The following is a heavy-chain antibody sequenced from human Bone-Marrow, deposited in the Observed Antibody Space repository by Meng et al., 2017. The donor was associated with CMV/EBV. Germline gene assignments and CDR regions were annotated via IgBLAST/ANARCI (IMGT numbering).Heavy chain of an antibody. V-gene: IGHV4-39*01. CDR3: ARRLRSYYYFDY. D-gene: IGHD1-26*01. Sequence: CTVSGGSISSSRYYWGWIRQPPGKGLEWIGSIYYSGSTYYNPSLKSRVTISVDTSKNQFSLKLSSVTAADTAVYYCARRLRSYYYFDYWGQGTLVTVSS. CDR2: IYYSGST. J-gene: IGHJ4*02. CDR1: GGSISSSRYY.